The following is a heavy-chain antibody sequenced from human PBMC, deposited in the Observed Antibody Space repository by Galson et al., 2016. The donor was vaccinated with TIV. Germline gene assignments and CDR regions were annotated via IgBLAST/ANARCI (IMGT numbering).Heavy chain of an antibody. Sequence: ALVKPPQTLTLTCTFSGFSLYTRGVGVGWIRQPPGKALEWLALFYWDGEERYSPSLRGRVTISTDTSGNEVVLKMTNMDPVDTAMYYCTTERSYGYNDHWGQGTLVTVSS. J-gene: IGHJ4*02. D-gene: IGHD5-12*01. CDR3: TTERSYGYNDH. CDR1: GFSLYTRGVG. CDR2: FYWDGEE. V-gene: IGHV2-5*02.